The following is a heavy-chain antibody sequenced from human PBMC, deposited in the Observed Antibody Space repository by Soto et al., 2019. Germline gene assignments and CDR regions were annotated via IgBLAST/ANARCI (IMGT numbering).Heavy chain of an antibody. J-gene: IGHJ3*02. V-gene: IGHV3-49*03. CDR1: GFTFGDYA. D-gene: IGHD2-15*01. Sequence: PGGSLRLSCTASGFTFGDYAMSWFRQAPGKGLEWVGFIRSKAYGGTTEYAASVKGRFTISRDDSKSIAYLQMNSLKTEDTAVYYCTRDIVVVVAATLRAFDIWGQGTMVPVSS. CDR2: IRSKAYGGTT. CDR3: TRDIVVVVAATLRAFDI.